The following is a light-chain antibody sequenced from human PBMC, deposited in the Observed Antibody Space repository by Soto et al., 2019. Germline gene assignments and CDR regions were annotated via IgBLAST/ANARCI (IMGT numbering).Light chain of an antibody. V-gene: IGKV1-39*01. J-gene: IGKJ1*01. CDR2: GIS. CDR1: QSIGXY. Sequence: DIRMTQFPSSPSAYVGDRVIITCRSSQSIGXYLXWYQQKPGKPPKLLIDGISSLQNEVPSRFSGSESGTDFTLSISSLQRENFATYFCQQSYSTHRTFGQGTKVDTK. CDR3: QQSYSTHRT.